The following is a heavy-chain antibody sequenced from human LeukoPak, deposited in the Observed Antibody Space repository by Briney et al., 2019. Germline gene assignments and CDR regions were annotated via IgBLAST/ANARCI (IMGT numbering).Heavy chain of an antibody. V-gene: IGHV1-69*06. D-gene: IGHD5-18*01. J-gene: IGHJ5*02. Sequence: ASVKVSCKASGGTFISYAISWVRQAPGQGLEWMGGIIPIFGTANYAQKFQGRVTITADKSTSTAYMELSSLRSEDTAVYYCASNSYGYFYLFDPWGQGTLVTVSS. CDR2: IIPIFGTA. CDR1: GGTFISYA. CDR3: ASNSYGYFYLFDP.